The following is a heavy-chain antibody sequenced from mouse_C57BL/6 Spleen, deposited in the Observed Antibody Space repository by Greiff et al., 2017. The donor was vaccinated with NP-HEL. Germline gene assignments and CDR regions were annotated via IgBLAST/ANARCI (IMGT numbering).Heavy chain of an antibody. J-gene: IGHJ2*01. CDR2: IYPGDGDT. Sequence: VQLQQSGPELVKPGASVKISCKASGYAFSSSWMNWVKQRPGKGLEWIGRIYPGDGDTNYNGKFKGKATLTADKSSSTAYMQLSSLTSEDSAVYFCARENYVSSLRLYYFDYWGQGTTLTVSS. CDR1: GYAFSSSW. CDR3: ARENYVSSLRLYYFDY. V-gene: IGHV1-82*01. D-gene: IGHD1-1*01.